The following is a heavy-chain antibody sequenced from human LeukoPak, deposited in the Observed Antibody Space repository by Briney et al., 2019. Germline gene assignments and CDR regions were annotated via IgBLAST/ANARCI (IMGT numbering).Heavy chain of an antibody. V-gene: IGHV3-30*02. CDR1: GFTFSSYG. D-gene: IGHD2-2*01. J-gene: IGHJ5*02. CDR2: IRYDGSNK. CDR3: AKGNPAYCSSTSCYGEGFDP. Sequence: GGSLRLSCAASGFTFSSYGMHWVRQAPGKGLEWVAFIRYDGSNKYYADSVKGRFTISRDNSKNTLYLQMNSLRAEDTAVYYCAKGNPAYCSSTSCYGEGFDPWGQGTLVTVSS.